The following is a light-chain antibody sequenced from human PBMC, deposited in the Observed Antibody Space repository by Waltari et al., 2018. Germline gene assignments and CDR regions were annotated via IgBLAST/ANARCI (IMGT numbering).Light chain of an antibody. CDR1: SSNIGAGYD. J-gene: IGLJ2*01. V-gene: IGLV1-40*01. CDR2: GNS. CDR3: QSYDSSLSGSTVV. Sequence: QSVLTQPPSVSGAPGQRVTISCTGSSSNIGAGYDVHWYQQLPGTAPKLLISGNSNRPSGVPDRFSGSQSGTSPSLAITGLQAEDEADYYCQSYDSSLSGSTVVFGGGTKLTVL.